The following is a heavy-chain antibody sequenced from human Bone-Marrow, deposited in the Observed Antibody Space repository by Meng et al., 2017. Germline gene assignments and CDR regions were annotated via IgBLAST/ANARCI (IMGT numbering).Heavy chain of an antibody. CDR2: INTNTGNP. D-gene: IGHD3-10*01. Sequence: QAHRVQSGSELKKPGASVKVSCKASGYTFTTYAMNWVRQAPGQGLEWMGWINTNTGNPTYAQGFTGRFVFSLDTSVSTAYLQISSLKAEDTAVYYCARPPHYFGSGSYYFDYWGQGTLVTVSS. CDR1: GYTFTTYA. J-gene: IGHJ4*02. V-gene: IGHV7-4-1*02. CDR3: ARPPHYFGSGSYYFDY.